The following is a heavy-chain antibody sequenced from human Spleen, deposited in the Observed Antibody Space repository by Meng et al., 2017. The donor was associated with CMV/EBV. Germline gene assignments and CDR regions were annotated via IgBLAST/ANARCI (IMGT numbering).Heavy chain of an antibody. CDR3: ARGLRAAAATFDY. CDR1: GYTFTSYA. D-gene: IGHD6-13*01. J-gene: IGHJ4*02. CDR2: INTNTGNP. V-gene: IGHV7-4-1*02. Sequence: KAAGYTFTSYARNWVRQAPGQGLEWMGWINTNTGNPTYAQGFTGRFVFSLDTSVSTAYLQISSLKAEDTAVYYCARGLRAAAATFDYWGQGTLVTVSS.